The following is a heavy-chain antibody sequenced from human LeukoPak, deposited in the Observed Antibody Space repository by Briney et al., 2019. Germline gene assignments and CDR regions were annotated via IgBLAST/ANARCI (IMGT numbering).Heavy chain of an antibody. V-gene: IGHV3-33*06. CDR1: GFTFSSYG. J-gene: IGHJ4*02. Sequence: SGRSLRLSCAASGFTFSSYGMHWVRQAPGKGLEWVAVIWYDGSNKYYADSVKGRFTISRDNSKNTLYLQMNSLRAEDTAVYYCAKDRDGYNLLNPNAIYDYWGQGTLVTVSS. D-gene: IGHD5-24*01. CDR3: AKDRDGYNLLNPNAIYDY. CDR2: IWYDGSNK.